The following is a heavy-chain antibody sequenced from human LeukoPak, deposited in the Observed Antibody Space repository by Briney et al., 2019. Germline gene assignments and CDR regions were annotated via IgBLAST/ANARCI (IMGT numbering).Heavy chain of an antibody. V-gene: IGHV3-7*01. D-gene: IGHD4/OR15-4a*01. CDR1: EFTFSSYW. Sequence: QTGGSLRLSCAASEFTFSSYWMSWVRQAPGKGLEWVANIKQDGSEKYYVDSVKGRFTISRDNAKNSLYLQMNSLSAEDTAVYYCASDTYDSGAFDIWGQGTMVTVSS. J-gene: IGHJ3*02. CDR3: ASDTYDSGAFDI. CDR2: IKQDGSEK.